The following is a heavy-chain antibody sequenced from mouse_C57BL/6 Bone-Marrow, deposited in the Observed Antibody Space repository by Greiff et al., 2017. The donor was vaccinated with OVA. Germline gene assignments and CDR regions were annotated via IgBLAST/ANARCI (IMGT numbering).Heavy chain of an antibody. Sequence: EVKVEESGGGLVKPGGSLKLSCAASGFTFSDYGMHWVRQAPEKGLEWVAYISSGSSTIYYADTVKGRFTISRDNAKNTLFLQMTSLRSEDTAMYYCARPWGSSPFDVWGTGTTVTVSS. CDR1: GFTFSDYG. D-gene: IGHD1-1*01. CDR3: ARPWGSSPFDV. J-gene: IGHJ1*03. CDR2: ISSGSSTI. V-gene: IGHV5-17*01.